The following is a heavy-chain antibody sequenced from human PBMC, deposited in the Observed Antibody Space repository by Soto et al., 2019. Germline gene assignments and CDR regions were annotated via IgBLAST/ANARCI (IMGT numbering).Heavy chain of an antibody. CDR3: ARPHYYDSSGYSRPYYYYGMDV. Sequence: SVKVSCKASGGTFSSYAISWVRQAPGQGPEWMGGIIPIFGTANYAQKFQGRVTITADESTSTAYMELSSLRSEDTAVYYCARPHYYDSSGYSRPYYYYGMDVWGQGTTVTVSS. J-gene: IGHJ6*02. CDR1: GGTFSSYA. V-gene: IGHV1-69*13. D-gene: IGHD3-22*01. CDR2: IIPIFGTA.